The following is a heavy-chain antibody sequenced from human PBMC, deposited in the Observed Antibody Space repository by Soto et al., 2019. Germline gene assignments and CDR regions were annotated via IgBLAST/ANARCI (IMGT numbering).Heavy chain of an antibody. Sequence: QVQLQESGPGLVKPSETLSLTCTVSGGSITSYYWSWIRQPPGKGLGWIGYIYYSGITAYNPSLKCRVTISVDTSKRQFCLKLSSVTAADTAVYYCARAGGVYYFDYWGQGTLVTVSS. CDR1: GGSITSYY. CDR3: ARAGGVYYFDY. J-gene: IGHJ4*02. CDR2: IYYSGIT. V-gene: IGHV4-59*01. D-gene: IGHD2-8*02.